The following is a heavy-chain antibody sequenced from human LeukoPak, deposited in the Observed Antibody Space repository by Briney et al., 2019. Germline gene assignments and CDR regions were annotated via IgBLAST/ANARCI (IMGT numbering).Heavy chain of an antibody. J-gene: IGHJ6*02. CDR1: GYTLTELS. Sequence: ASVKVSCKVSGYTLTELSMHWVRQAPGKGLEWMGGFDPEDGETIYAQKFQGRVTMTEDTSTDTAYMELSSLRSEDTAVYYCATGGPHGGFSYYYGMDVWGQGTTVTVSS. V-gene: IGHV1-24*01. D-gene: IGHD2/OR15-2a*01. CDR3: ATGGPHGGFSYYYGMDV. CDR2: FDPEDGET.